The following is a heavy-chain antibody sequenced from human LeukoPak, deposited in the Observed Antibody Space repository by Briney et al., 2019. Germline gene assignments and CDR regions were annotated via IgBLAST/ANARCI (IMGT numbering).Heavy chain of an antibody. CDR1: GDSISSGHY. D-gene: IGHD6-13*01. J-gene: IGHJ4*02. CDR3: ARHGGAAAAIDY. Sequence: SESLSLTCTVSGDSISSGHYWAWIRQPPGRGLEWIGSIHHSGSTWYNPSLKSRVTISLATSKNQFSLKLSSVTAADTAVYYCARHGGAAAAIDYWGQGTLVTVSS. V-gene: IGHV4-38-2*02. CDR2: IHHSGST.